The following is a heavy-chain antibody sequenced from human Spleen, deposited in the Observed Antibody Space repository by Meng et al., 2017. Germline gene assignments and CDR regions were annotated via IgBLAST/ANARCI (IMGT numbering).Heavy chain of an antibody. V-gene: IGHV3-23*01. Sequence: GESLKISCAASGFTFSSYAMHWVRQAPGKGLEWVSSISISGETTRYADSVKGRFTVSRDNSKSTLHLQMNSLRVEDTAIYYCAKEIRPNDYWGQGTLVTVSS. CDR3: AKEIRPNDY. CDR1: GFTFSSYA. J-gene: IGHJ4*02. CDR2: ISISGETT.